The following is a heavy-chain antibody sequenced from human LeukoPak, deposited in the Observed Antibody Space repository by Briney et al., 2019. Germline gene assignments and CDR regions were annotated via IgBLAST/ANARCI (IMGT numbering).Heavy chain of an antibody. CDR2: ISADGGST. Sequence: GGTLRISSAASGFTFSSYAMRWVRQAPGKGLDRVSTISADGGSTYYADSEKGRFTISRDNSKHTLYLQMNSLRAEDTAVYYCAKSPLLWFGEFGIYYFDYWGQGTLVTVSS. D-gene: IGHD3-10*01. CDR1: GFTFSSYA. J-gene: IGHJ4*02. V-gene: IGHV3-23*01. CDR3: AKSPLLWFGEFGIYYFDY.